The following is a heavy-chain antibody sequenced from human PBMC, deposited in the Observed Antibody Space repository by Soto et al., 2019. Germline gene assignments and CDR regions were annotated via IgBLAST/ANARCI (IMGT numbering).Heavy chain of an antibody. CDR2: IYYSGST. CDR3: ASSGKVGLYDYVWGSYQDWFDP. Sequence: SETLSLTCTVSGGSISSSSYYWGWIRQPPGKGLEWIGSIYYSGSTYYNPSLKSRVTISVDTSKNQFSLNLSSVTAADTAVYYCASSGKVGLYDYVWGSYQDWFDPWGQGTLVTVSS. CDR1: GGSISSSSYY. D-gene: IGHD3-16*01. V-gene: IGHV4-39*01. J-gene: IGHJ5*02.